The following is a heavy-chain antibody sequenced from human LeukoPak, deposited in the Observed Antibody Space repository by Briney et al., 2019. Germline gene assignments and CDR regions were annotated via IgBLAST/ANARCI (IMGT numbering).Heavy chain of an antibody. V-gene: IGHV3-21*01. J-gene: IGHJ3*02. CDR1: GFTFSSYS. CDR3: ARDPPAAAGTDDAFDI. CDR2: ISSSGSYI. Sequence: GGSLRLSCAASGFTFSSYSTNWVRQAPGKGLEWVSSISSSGSYIYYADSVKGRFTISRDNAKNSLYLQMNSLRAEDTAVYYCARDPPAAAGTDDAFDIWGQGTMVTVSS. D-gene: IGHD6-13*01.